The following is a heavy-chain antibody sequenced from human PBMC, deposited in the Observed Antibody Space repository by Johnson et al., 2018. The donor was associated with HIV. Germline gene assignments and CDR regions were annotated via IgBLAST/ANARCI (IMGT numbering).Heavy chain of an antibody. J-gene: IGHJ3*02. V-gene: IGHV3-30*03. CDR3: ASLIAAAQADI. Sequence: QVQLVESGGDLVQPGGSLRLSCAASGFTFSSYWMSWVRQAPGKGLEWVAVISYDGSNKYYADSVKGRFTISRDNSKNTLYLQMNSLRAEDPAVYYCASLIAAAQADIWGQGTMVTVSS. D-gene: IGHD6-13*01. CDR1: GFTFSSYW. CDR2: ISYDGSNK.